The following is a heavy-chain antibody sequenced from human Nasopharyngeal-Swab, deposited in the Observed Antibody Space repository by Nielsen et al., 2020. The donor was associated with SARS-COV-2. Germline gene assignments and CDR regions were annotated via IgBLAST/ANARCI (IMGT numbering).Heavy chain of an antibody. Sequence: SETLSLTCAVNGGSFSGYYWTWIRQPPGKGLEWIGEINYSGNTNYNPSLKSRVTISVDTSKKQLSLRLSSVTAADTGAYYCAGNMVRGGINVWGQGTTVIVSS. V-gene: IGHV4-34*01. J-gene: IGHJ6*02. CDR1: GGSFSGYY. D-gene: IGHD3-10*01. CDR3: AGNMVRGGINV. CDR2: INYSGNT.